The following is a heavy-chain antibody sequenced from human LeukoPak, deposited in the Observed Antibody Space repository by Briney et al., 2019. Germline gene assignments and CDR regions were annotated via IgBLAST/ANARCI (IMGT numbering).Heavy chain of an antibody. CDR1: GFTFSSYG. CDR2: IRYDGSNK. Sequence: GGSLRLSCAASGFTFSSYGMHWVRQAPGKGLEWVAFIRYDGSNKYYADSVKVRFTISRDNSKNTLYLQMNSLRAEDTAVYYCATPLVRCSSTSCLVDYWGQGTLVTVSS. V-gene: IGHV3-30*02. D-gene: IGHD2-2*01. CDR3: ATPLVRCSSTSCLVDY. J-gene: IGHJ4*02.